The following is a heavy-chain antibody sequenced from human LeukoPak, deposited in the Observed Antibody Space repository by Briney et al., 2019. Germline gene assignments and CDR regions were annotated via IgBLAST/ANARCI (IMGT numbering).Heavy chain of an antibody. CDR1: GFTFSSYS. D-gene: IGHD5/OR15-5a*01. V-gene: IGHV3-21*01. Sequence: GGSLRLSCAASGFTFSSYSMNWVRQAPGKGLEWVSYISSSSSYIYYAESVKGRFTISRDNAKNSLSLQMSSLRAEDTALYFCARSAGRLSPIDDWGQGTLVTVSS. CDR2: ISSSSSYI. CDR3: ARSAGRLSPIDD. J-gene: IGHJ4*02.